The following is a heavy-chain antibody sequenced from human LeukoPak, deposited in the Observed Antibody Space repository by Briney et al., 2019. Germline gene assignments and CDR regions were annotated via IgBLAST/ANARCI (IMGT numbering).Heavy chain of an antibody. V-gene: IGHV4-59*01. CDR1: GGSISSYY. Sequence: SETLSLTCTVSGGSISSYYWSWIRQPPGKGLEWIGYIYYSGSTNYNPSLKSRVTISVDTSKNQFSPKLSSVTAADTAVYYCAREVVRSTPWMGDWFDPWGQGTLVTVSS. D-gene: IGHD3-10*01. J-gene: IGHJ5*02. CDR2: IYYSGST. CDR3: AREVVRSTPWMGDWFDP.